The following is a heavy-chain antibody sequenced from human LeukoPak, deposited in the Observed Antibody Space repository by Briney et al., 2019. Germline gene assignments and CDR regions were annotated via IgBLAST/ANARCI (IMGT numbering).Heavy chain of an antibody. CDR3: DVAGNDAFDI. V-gene: IGHV3-30*04. J-gene: IGHJ3*02. Sequence: GRSLRLSCAASGFTFSSYAMHWVRQAPGKGLEWVAVISYDGSNKYYADSVKGRFTISRDNSKNTLYLQMNSLRAEDTAVYYCDVAGNDAFDIWGQGTMVTVSS. CDR2: ISYDGSNK. D-gene: IGHD6-19*01. CDR1: GFTFSSYA.